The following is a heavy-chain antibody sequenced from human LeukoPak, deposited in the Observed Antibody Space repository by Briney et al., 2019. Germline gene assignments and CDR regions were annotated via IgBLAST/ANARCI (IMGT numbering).Heavy chain of an antibody. J-gene: IGHJ4*02. CDR3: ARAWEGVDY. CDR2: IYHSGST. V-gene: IGHV4-38-2*02. D-gene: IGHD1-26*01. Sequence: SETLSLTCTVSGYSISSGYYWGWIRQPPGKGLEWIGRIYHSGSTYYNPSLKSRGTISVDTSKNQFSLTLSSVTAADTAVYYCARAWEGVDYCGQGTLVTVSS. CDR1: GYSISSGYY.